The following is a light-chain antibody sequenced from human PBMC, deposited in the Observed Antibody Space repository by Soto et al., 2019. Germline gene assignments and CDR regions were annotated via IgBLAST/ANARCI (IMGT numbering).Light chain of an antibody. V-gene: IGKV3-20*01. Sequence: EIVLTQSPGTLSLSPGERATLSCRASQSVSYSYLAWYQQRPGQAPRLLIYGSSSRATGIPDRCSGSGYVTDFTLSISRLEPEYFAVYYCPQYDSTPYTLGQGTKLDIK. J-gene: IGKJ2*01. CDR1: QSVSYSY. CDR3: PQYDSTPYT. CDR2: GSS.